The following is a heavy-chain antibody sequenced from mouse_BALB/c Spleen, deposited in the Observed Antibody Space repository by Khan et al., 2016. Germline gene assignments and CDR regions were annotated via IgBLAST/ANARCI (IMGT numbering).Heavy chain of an antibody. Sequence: QIQLVQSGPELKKPGETVKISCKASEYTFTNYGMNWVKQAPGKDFTWMAWINPYTGEPQYADDLKERFAFTLATSASNAYLQINTLTNEDTATFFCASICDGYYVGLGYALDYWGQGTSVTVSS. CDR2: INPYTGEP. V-gene: IGHV9-3-1*01. CDR1: EYTFTNYG. D-gene: IGHD2-3*01. J-gene: IGHJ4*01. CDR3: ASICDGYYVGLGYALDY.